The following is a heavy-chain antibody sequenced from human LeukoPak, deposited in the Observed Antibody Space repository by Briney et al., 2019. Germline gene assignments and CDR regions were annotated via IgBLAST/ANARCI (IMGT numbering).Heavy chain of an antibody. J-gene: IGHJ3*02. CDR2: ISGSGGST. CDR1: GFTFSSYA. CDR3: AKEPVSTMIVVVDYAFDI. Sequence: PGGSLRLSCAASGFTFSSYAMSWVRQAPGKGLEWVSAISGSGGSTYYADSVKGRFTISRDNSKNTLYLQMNSLRAEDTAVYYCAKEPVSTMIVVVDYAFDIWGQGTMVTVSS. V-gene: IGHV3-23*01. D-gene: IGHD3-22*01.